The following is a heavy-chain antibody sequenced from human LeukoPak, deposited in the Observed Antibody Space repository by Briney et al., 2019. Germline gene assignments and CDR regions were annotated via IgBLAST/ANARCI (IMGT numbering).Heavy chain of an antibody. CDR2: IYYSGST. D-gene: IGHD5-18*01. CDR1: GGSISSYY. Sequence: LETPSLTCTVSGGSISSYYWSWIRQPPGKGLGWDGYIYYSGSTNYNPSLKSRVTISVDTSKNQFSLKLSSVTAADTAVYYCARGLKSYSLEFDYWGQGTLVTVSS. CDR3: ARGLKSYSLEFDY. V-gene: IGHV4-59*12. J-gene: IGHJ4*02.